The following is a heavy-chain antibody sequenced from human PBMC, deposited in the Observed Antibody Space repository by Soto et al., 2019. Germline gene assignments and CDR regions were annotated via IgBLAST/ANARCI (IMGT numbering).Heavy chain of an antibody. D-gene: IGHD3-22*01. CDR1: GFTFSSYA. Sequence: GGSLRLSCAASGFTFSSYAMHWVRQAPGKGLEWVAVISYDGSNKYYADSVKGRFTISRDNSKNTLYLQMNSLRAEDTAVYYCASEIVVVTYFDYSGQGTLVTVS. CDR3: ASEIVVVTYFDY. CDR2: ISYDGSNK. J-gene: IGHJ4*02. V-gene: IGHV3-30-3*01.